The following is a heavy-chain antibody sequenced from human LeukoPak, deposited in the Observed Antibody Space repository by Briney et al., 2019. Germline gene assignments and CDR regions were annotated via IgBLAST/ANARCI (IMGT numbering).Heavy chain of an antibody. Sequence: ASVKVSCKASGYRFTGYYIHWVRQAPGQGLEWMAWINPSSGGTNYAQNFQGRVTVTRDTSVSTAYMEVTRLRSDDTAVYYCARDRRGYYDSGSYYPLIWGQGTLVTVSS. CDR3: ARDRRGYYDSGSYYPLI. CDR2: INPSSGGT. CDR1: GYRFTGYY. D-gene: IGHD3-10*01. V-gene: IGHV1-2*02. J-gene: IGHJ4*02.